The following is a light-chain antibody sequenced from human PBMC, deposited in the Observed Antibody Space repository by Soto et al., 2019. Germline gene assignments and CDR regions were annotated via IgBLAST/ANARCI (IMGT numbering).Light chain of an antibody. J-gene: IGLJ3*02. Sequence: QSVLTQPPSESGTPGQRVTISCSGSSSNIGSNYVYWYQQLPGTAPKLLIYRNNQRPSGVPDRFSGSKSGTSASLAISGLRPEDEADYYCAAWDDTLSGWVFGGGTKLTVL. CDR2: RNN. CDR1: SSNIGSNY. V-gene: IGLV1-47*01. CDR3: AAWDDTLSGWV.